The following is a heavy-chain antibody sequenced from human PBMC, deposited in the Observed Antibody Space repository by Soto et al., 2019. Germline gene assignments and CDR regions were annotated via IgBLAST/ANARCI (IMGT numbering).Heavy chain of an antibody. D-gene: IGHD1-26*01. CDR3: VRHWLATREFDY. CDR1: GVTFSSCS. Sequence: GGSLRLSSAASGVTFSSCSMNWVRQAPGECVVGVSSLSSSSGHIYYADSVKGRFTIPRDNAKNSLYLQMNSLRAEDTAVYYCVRHWLATREFDYWGQGTLVTVSS. V-gene: IGHV3-21*01. J-gene: IGHJ4*02. CDR2: LSSSSGHI.